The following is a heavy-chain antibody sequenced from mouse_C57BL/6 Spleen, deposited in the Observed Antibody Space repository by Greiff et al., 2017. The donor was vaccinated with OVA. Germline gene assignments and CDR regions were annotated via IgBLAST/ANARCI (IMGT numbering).Heavy chain of an antibody. CDR3: ARGGSMVKGGENAMDY. CDR1: GYTFTSYW. Sequence: QVQLQQPGAELVRPGSSVKLSCKASGYTFTSYWMDWVKQRPGQGLEWIGKIYPSDSETYYNQKFKDKATLTVDKSSSTAYMQLSSLTSEDSAVYYCARGGSMVKGGENAMDYWGQGTSVTVSS. D-gene: IGHD2-2*01. CDR2: IYPSDSET. V-gene: IGHV1-61*01. J-gene: IGHJ4*01.